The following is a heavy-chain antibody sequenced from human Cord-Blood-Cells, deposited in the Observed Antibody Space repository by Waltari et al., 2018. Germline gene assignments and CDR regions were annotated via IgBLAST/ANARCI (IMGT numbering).Heavy chain of an antibody. CDR1: GYTFTSYA. CDR3: ARDANGVCYY. J-gene: IGHJ4*02. Sequence: QVPLAPSACELKKPRASVKVYCTASGYTFTSYAMNWVRQAPGQGLEWMGWINTNTGNPTYAQGFTGRFVFSLDTSVSTAYLQISSLKAEDTAVYYCARDANGVCYYWGPGTLVTVSS. V-gene: IGHV7-4-1*02. D-gene: IGHD2-8*01. CDR2: INTNTGNP.